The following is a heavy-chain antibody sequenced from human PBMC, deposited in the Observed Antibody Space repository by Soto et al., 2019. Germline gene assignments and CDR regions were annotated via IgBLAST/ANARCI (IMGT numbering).Heavy chain of an antibody. V-gene: IGHV4-34*01. CDR1: GGSFSGYY. Sequence: QVQLQQWGAGLLKPSETLSLTCAVYGGSFSGYYWSWIRQPPGKGLEWIGEINHSGSTNYNPSLKSRVTISVDTSKNQFPLKLSSVPAADTAVYYCARGQPYSRSWTRPLRYWGQGTLVTVSS. CDR3: ARGQPYSRSWTRPLRY. J-gene: IGHJ4*02. CDR2: INHSGST. D-gene: IGHD6-13*01.